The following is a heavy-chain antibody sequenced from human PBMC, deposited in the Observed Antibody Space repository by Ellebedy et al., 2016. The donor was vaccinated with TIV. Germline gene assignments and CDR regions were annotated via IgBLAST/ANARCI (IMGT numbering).Heavy chain of an antibody. CDR3: ARAYSSSWYDDTPFNDY. D-gene: IGHD6-13*01. V-gene: IGHV4-4*02. CDR1: GGSISSSDW. Sequence: SETLSLXXAVSGGSISSSDWWSWVRQPPGKGLEWIGEIYHSGSTNYNPSLKSRVTISVDKSKNQFSLRLSSVTAADTAVYYCARAYSSSWYDDTPFNDYWGQGTLVTVSS. CDR2: IYHSGST. J-gene: IGHJ4*02.